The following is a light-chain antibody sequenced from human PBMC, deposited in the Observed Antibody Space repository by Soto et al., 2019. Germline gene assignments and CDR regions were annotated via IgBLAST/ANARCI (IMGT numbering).Light chain of an antibody. CDR3: QSYDSSRSGYVV. CDR1: SSNIGAGYD. V-gene: IGLV1-40*01. CDR2: GNS. Sequence: QSVLTQPPSVSGAPGQRVTISCTGSSSNIGAGYDVHWYQQLPGTAPKLLIYGNSNPPSGVPDRFSGSKSGTSASLAITGVQADYEADYYYQSYDSSRSGYVVFGGGTKLTVL. J-gene: IGLJ2*01.